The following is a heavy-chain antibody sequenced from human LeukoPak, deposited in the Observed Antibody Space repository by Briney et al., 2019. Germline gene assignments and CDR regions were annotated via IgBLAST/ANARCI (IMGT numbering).Heavy chain of an antibody. Sequence: GESLKISCKGSGYSFTSYWIGWVRQMPGEGLEWMGIIYPGDSDTTYSPSFQGQVTISADKSISTAYLQWSSLKASDTAMYYCVRQSSGSYVEPDYWGQGTLVTVSS. CDR3: VRQSSGSYVEPDY. V-gene: IGHV5-51*01. CDR1: GYSFTSYW. CDR2: IYPGDSDT. D-gene: IGHD6-19*01. J-gene: IGHJ4*02.